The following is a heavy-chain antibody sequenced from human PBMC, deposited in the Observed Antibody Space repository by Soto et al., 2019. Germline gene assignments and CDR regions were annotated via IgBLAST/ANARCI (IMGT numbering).Heavy chain of an antibody. CDR3: VRDEQWLAPSQDGMDG. J-gene: IGHJ6*02. V-gene: IGHV3-33*01. CDR2: IWYDGTNK. D-gene: IGHD6-19*01. Sequence: GPLSLRWAASGFTLSTYGMAWVRQAPGKGLEWVAGIWYDGTNKYYADSVKGRFTISRDNSKNTLYLQMKSLRVEDTAVYYCVRDEQWLAPSQDGMDGWGQGTTVIVS. CDR1: GFTLSTYG.